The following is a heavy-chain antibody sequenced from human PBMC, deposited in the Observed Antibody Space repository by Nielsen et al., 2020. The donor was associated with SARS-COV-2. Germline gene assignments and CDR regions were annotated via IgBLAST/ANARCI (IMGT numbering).Heavy chain of an antibody. Sequence: SETLSLTCAVSGGSISSSNWWSWVRLPPGQGLEWIGEIYHSGSTNYNPSLKSRVTISVDKSKNQFSLKLSSVTAADTAVYYCAIRSSGYYNWFDPWGQGTLVTVSS. J-gene: IGHJ5*02. V-gene: IGHV4-4*02. CDR1: GGSISSSNW. CDR3: AIRSSGYYNWFDP. CDR2: IYHSGST. D-gene: IGHD3-22*01.